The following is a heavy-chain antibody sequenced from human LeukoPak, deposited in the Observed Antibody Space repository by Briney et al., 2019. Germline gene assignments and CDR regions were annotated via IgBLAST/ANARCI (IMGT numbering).Heavy chain of an antibody. V-gene: IGHV3-48*03. CDR2: ISSSGSTI. D-gene: IGHD4-17*01. CDR1: GFTFSSYE. Sequence: GGSLRLSCAVSGFTFSSYEMNWVRQAPGKGLEWVSYISSSGSTIYYADSVKGRFTIPRDNAKNSLYLQMNSLRAEDTAVYYCAGDYGDYVLDYWGQGTLVTVSS. CDR3: AGDYGDYVLDY. J-gene: IGHJ4*02.